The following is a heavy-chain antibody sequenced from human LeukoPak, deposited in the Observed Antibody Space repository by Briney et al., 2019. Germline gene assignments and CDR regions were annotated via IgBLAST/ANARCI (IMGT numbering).Heavy chain of an antibody. D-gene: IGHD2-21*02. CDR2: ISPNSGGT. V-gene: IGHV1-2*02. Sequence: ASVKVSCKTSEYTFTGYYMHWVRQAPGQGLEWMGWISPNSGGTNYAQKFQGRVTMTSDTSISTAYMELSRLRSDETAVYYCARGKTTVYCGGDCYAFDYWGQGSLVTVSS. J-gene: IGHJ4*02. CDR3: ARGKTTVYCGGDCYAFDY. CDR1: EYTFTGYY.